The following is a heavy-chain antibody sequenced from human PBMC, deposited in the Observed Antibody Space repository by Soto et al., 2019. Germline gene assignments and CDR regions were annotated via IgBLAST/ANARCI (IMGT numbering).Heavy chain of an antibody. CDR3: ARDPDYGSGSY. D-gene: IGHD3-10*01. CDR2: ISSSSSYT. J-gene: IGHJ4*02. CDR1: GFTSSDYY. V-gene: IGHV3-11*06. Sequence: GSLRLSCAASGFTSSDYYMSWIRQAPGKGLEWVSYISSSSSYTNYADSVKGRFTISRDNAKNSLYLQMNSLRAEDTAVYYCARDPDYGSGSYWGQGTLVTVSS.